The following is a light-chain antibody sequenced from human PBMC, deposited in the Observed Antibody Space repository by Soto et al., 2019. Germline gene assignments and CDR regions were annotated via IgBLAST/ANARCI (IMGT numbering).Light chain of an antibody. CDR1: QILLHSDGKTY. V-gene: IGKV2D-29*01. CDR2: GAS. J-gene: IGKJ1*01. Sequence: DIVMTQIPLSLSVTPGQPASSSCKSSQILLHSDGKTYFHWYQQKPGQAPRLLIYGASNRATGIPDRLSGSGSGTDFTLTISRLEPEDFAVYYCQQYGSSGTFGQGTKVDIK. CDR3: QQYGSSGT.